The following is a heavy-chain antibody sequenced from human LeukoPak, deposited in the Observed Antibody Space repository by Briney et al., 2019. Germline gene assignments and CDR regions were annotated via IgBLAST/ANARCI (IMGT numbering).Heavy chain of an antibody. V-gene: IGHV3-48*03. CDR2: ISSSGSTK. J-gene: IGHJ4*02. CDR3: ARERTPKHYYGSGTYDRYFDH. D-gene: IGHD3-10*01. CDR1: GFTFSSYE. Sequence: GGSLRLSCAASGFTFSSYEMNWVRQAPGKGLEWISFISSSGSTKYYADSVKGRFTISRDTTQNSLFLQMNSLRAEDTALYYCARERTPKHYYGSGTYDRYFDHWGQGTLVTVSS.